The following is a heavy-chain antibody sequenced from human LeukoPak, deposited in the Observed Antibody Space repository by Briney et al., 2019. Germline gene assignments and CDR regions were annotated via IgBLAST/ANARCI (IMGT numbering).Heavy chain of an antibody. Sequence: GGSLRLSCAASGFTFSRNGMHWVRQAPGKGLEWVAVISYDGSNKYYADSVKGRFTISRDNSKNTLYLQINSLRAEDTAVYYCARDRGSHPTWELSGFDYWGQGTLVTVSS. J-gene: IGHJ4*02. CDR3: ARDRGSHPTWELSGFDY. CDR2: ISYDGSNK. V-gene: IGHV3-30*03. D-gene: IGHD1-26*01. CDR1: GFTFSRNG.